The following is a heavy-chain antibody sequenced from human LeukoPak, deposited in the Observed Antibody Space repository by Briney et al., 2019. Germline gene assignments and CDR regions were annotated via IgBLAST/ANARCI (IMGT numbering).Heavy chain of an antibody. CDR3: ARHLRVAGAYYMDV. Sequence: GGSLRLSCAASGFTVSSNYMSWVRQAPGKGLEWVSIIYTGDNTYYADSVKGRFTISRDNSKNTLCLQMNSLRAEDTAVYYCARHLRVAGAYYMDVWGKGTTVTVS. V-gene: IGHV3-66*02. CDR1: GFTVSSNY. CDR2: IYTGDNT. J-gene: IGHJ6*03. D-gene: IGHD6-19*01.